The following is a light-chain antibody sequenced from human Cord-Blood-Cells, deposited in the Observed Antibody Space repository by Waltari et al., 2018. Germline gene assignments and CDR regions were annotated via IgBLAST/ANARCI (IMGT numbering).Light chain of an antibody. CDR1: QDISNY. CDR3: QQYDKLPMYT. J-gene: IGKJ2*01. Sequence: DFPISQFPSSLYVSVVDSITITCQGIQDISNYLNWYQKKPGKAPKRLIYDASNLETGVPSRFSGSGSGTDFTFTISSLQPEDIATYYCQQYDKLPMYTFGQGTKLEIK. V-gene: IGKV1-33*01. CDR2: DAS.